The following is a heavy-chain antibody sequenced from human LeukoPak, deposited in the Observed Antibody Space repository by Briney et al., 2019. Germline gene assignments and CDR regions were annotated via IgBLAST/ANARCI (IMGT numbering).Heavy chain of an antibody. CDR1: GFYFSNYW. J-gene: IGHJ4*02. CDR2: INSDGRST. V-gene: IGHV3-74*01. D-gene: IGHD4-17*01. Sequence: GGSLRLSCAASGFYFSNYWMHCVRQAPGKGLVWVSHINSDGRSTTFADSVKGRFTISRDNAKNTLFLQLNSLRAEDTAVYYCARGTSYDDSGPGYLFDYWGQGTLVTVSS. CDR3: ARGTSYDDSGPGYLFDY.